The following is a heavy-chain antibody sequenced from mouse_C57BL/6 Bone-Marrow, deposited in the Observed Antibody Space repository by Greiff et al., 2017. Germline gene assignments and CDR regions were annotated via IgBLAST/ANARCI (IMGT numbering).Heavy chain of an antibody. CDR1: GYTFTSYW. Sequence: QVQLQQPGAELVMPGASVKLSCKASGYTFTSYWMHWVKQRPGQGLEWIGAIDPGDGYPNYHEKFKGKFTLTVDKSYSTPYMQLSSLTSEDSAVYYCARADYVSSCWYFDVWGTGTTVTVSS. D-gene: IGHD1-1*01. V-gene: IGHV1-69*01. CDR3: ARADYVSSCWYFDV. CDR2: IDPGDGYP. J-gene: IGHJ1*03.